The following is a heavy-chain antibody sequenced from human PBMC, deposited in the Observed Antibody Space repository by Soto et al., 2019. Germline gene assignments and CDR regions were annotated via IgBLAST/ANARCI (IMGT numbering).Heavy chain of an antibody. J-gene: IGHJ4*02. V-gene: IGHV3-74*01. CDR3: TRGPRPSSVGTGAF. CDR2: ISDDGSRA. Sequence: GGSLRLSCTASGFTFSMYWLHWVRQVPGKGPEWVSRISDDGSRADYADSVKGRFTISRDNAKNTLYLEMHVLRADDTAVYYCTRGPRPSSVGTGAFWGQGTPVTVSS. D-gene: IGHD3-10*01. CDR1: GFTFSMYW.